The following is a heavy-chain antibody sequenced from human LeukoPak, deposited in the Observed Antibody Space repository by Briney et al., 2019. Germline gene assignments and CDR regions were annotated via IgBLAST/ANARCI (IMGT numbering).Heavy chain of an antibody. CDR3: AGEYCSGGNCYQGFDY. CDR2: IDPSSGGA. D-gene: IGHD2-15*01. V-gene: IGHV1-2*02. CDR1: GYTFTGCY. Sequence: ASVKVSCKASGYTFTGCYIHWVRQAPGQGLEWMGWIDPSSGGANYAHKFQGRVTMTRVTSISTAYMELGSLRSDDTALYYCAGEYCSGGNCYQGFDYWGQGTLVTVSS. J-gene: IGHJ4*02.